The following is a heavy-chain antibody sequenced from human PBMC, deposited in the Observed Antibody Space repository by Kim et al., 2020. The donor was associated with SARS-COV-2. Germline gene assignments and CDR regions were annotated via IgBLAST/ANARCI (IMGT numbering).Heavy chain of an antibody. D-gene: IGHD6-19*01. CDR3: ARDSSRGWYNK. J-gene: IGHJ4*02. V-gene: IGHV6-1*01. Sequence: DYEVSVKSRITNNPDTSKNQFSLQLNSVTPEDTAVYYCARDSSRGWYNKWGQGTLVTVSS.